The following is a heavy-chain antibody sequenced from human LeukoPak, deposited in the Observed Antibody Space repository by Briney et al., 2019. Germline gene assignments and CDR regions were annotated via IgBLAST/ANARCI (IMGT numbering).Heavy chain of an antibody. J-gene: IGHJ6*03. CDR3: AKAPRFGDHATEYYYYYMHV. D-gene: IGHD3-16*01. V-gene: IGHV3-21*04. CDR1: GFTFGSFN. Sequence: GGSRRLSCAASGFTFGSFNMNWVRQPPGKGLEWVSSISAASDYIYYADSLKGRFTISRDNAKNSLYLQMNSLRVEDTAVYYCAKAPRFGDHATEYYYYYMHVWGKGTTVTVSS. CDR2: ISAASDYI.